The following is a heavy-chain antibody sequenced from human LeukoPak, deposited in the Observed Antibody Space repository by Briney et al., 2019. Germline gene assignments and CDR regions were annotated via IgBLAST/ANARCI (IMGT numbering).Heavy chain of an antibody. CDR2: INSDGSST. CDR3: ARQLIAVAGTAMIEYWFDP. V-gene: IGHV3-74*01. CDR1: GFTFSSYW. Sequence: GGSLRLSCAASGFTFSSYWMHWVRQAPGRGLVWVSRINSDGSSTRYADSVKGRFTISRDNAKNTLFLQMNSLRAEDTAVYYCARQLIAVAGTAMIEYWFDPWGQGTLVTVSS. D-gene: IGHD6-19*01. J-gene: IGHJ5*02.